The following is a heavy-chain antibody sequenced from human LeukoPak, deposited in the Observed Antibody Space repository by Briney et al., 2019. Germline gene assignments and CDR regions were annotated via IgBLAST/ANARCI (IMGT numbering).Heavy chain of an antibody. CDR1: GFTFSSYG. Sequence: TGGSLRLSCAASGFTFSSYGMHWVRQAPGKGLEGVAVISYDGSNKYYADSVKGRFTISRDNSKNTLYLQMNSLRAEDTAVYYCAKDATRDGYITYYYYYMDVWGKGTTVTVSS. CDR2: ISYDGSNK. J-gene: IGHJ6*03. V-gene: IGHV3-30*18. CDR3: AKDATRDGYITYYYYYMDV. D-gene: IGHD5-24*01.